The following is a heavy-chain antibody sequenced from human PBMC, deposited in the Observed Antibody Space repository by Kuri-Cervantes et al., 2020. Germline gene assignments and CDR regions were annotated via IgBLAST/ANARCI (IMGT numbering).Heavy chain of an antibody. CDR1: GFTFSDYY. D-gene: IGHD2-8*01. J-gene: IGHJ4*02. Sequence: GESLKISCVASGFTFSDYYMNWIRQAPGKGLEWVAYISTSGSTEYYANSVKGRFTISRNNVKNSVHLQMNSLRAEDTSVYYCARVSRCNYYFDYWGQGTLVTVSS. V-gene: IGHV3-11*01. CDR2: ISTSGSTE. CDR3: ARVSRCNYYFDY.